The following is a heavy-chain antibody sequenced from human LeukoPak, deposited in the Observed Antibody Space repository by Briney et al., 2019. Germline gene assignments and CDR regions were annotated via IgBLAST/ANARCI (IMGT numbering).Heavy chain of an antibody. CDR3: ARDESGRKYGMDV. J-gene: IGHJ6*02. CDR2: INPYSGGT. CDR1: GYTFSDYY. V-gene: IGHV1-2*02. Sequence: ASVKVSCKASGYTFSDYYMHWVRQAPGQGLEWMGWINPYSGGTNYAQKSQGRVTMTRDTSITTAYMELSRLRSDDAAVYYCARDESGRKYGMDVWGRGTTVTVSS. D-gene: IGHD3-3*01.